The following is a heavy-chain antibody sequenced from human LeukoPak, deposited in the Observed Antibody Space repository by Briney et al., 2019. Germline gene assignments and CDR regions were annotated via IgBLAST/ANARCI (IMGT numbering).Heavy chain of an antibody. V-gene: IGHV3-23*01. D-gene: IGHD2-15*01. CDR2: ISGSGGST. Sequence: TGGSLRLSCAASGFTLSSYAMSWVRQAPGKGLEWVSAISGSGGSTYYADSVKGRFTISRDNSKNTLYLQMNSLRAEDTAVYYCAKDFPVVVVAASFDYWGQGTLVTVSS. J-gene: IGHJ4*02. CDR1: GFTLSSYA. CDR3: AKDFPVVVVAASFDY.